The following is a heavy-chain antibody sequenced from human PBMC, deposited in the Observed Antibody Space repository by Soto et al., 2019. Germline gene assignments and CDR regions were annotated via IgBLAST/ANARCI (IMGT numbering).Heavy chain of an antibody. CDR1: GFSVSNAW. J-gene: IGHJ6*02. CDR2: IKTRDEGETT. D-gene: IGHD2-15*01. V-gene: IGHV3-15*07. CDR3: TTGSVEGF. Sequence: EVQLVDSGGGLVKPGGSLRLSCEASGFSVSNAWMNWVRQAPGKGLEWVGRIKTRDEGETTNYAAPVKGRFTISRDDSKNTLYLQMNSLKTEDTAVYYCTTGSVEGFWGQGTTVTVS.